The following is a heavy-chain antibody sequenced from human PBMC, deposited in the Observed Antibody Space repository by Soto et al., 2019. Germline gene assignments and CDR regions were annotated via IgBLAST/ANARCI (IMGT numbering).Heavy chain of an antibody. Sequence: PGGSLRLSCSASGFTFSDFAIHWVRQAPGKGLEYVSAISGNGINTFYADSVKGRFTISRDNSKNTLYLQMSSLGVEDTAVYYCLKDPSGNWLQVTYYYGMDAWGQGTTVTVSS. D-gene: IGHD3-10*01. CDR2: ISGNGINT. J-gene: IGHJ6*02. CDR3: LKDPSGNWLQVTYYYGMDA. CDR1: GFTFSDFA. V-gene: IGHV3-64D*08.